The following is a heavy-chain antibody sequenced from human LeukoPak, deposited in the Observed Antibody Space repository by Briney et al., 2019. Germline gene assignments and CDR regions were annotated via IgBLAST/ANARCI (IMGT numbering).Heavy chain of an antibody. CDR1: GYTFTDYY. CDR3: IREYEGGYFDY. D-gene: IGHD2-8*01. Sequence: ASVKVSCKTSGYTFTDYYIHWVRQAPGQGLEWIGIIYPSVGTTDSSQKFKGRVTVTRDTSTSTVYMELGTLRSEDTAIYYCIREYEGGYFDYWGQGTLVTVFS. CDR2: IYPSVGTT. V-gene: IGHV1-46*01. J-gene: IGHJ4*02.